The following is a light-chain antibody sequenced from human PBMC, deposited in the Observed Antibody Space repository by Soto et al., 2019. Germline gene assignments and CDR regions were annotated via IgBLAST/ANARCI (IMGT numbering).Light chain of an antibody. CDR2: GAY. CDR3: QPYNYWPPKT. Sequence: EIVMTQSPATLSVSPGERTTLSCRASQSVGNNLAWYQQKPGQAPRLLIYGAYTRATGIPARFSGSGSGTDLTLTISSLQSEDFAVYDCQPYNYWPPKTFGQGTKV. V-gene: IGKV3-15*01. J-gene: IGKJ1*01. CDR1: QSVGNN.